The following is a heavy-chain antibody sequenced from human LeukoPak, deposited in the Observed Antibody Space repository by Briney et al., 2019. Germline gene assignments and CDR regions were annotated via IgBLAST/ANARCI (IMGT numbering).Heavy chain of an antibody. Sequence: GSLRLSCAASGFTFSSYAMSRVRQAPGKGLEWVSVISGSGGSTYYADSVKGRFTISRDNSKNTLYLQMNSLRAEDTAVYYCAKPWDDIVVVVAAAYFDYWGQGTLVTVSS. J-gene: IGHJ4*02. V-gene: IGHV3-23*01. CDR2: ISGSGGST. D-gene: IGHD2-15*01. CDR1: GFTFSSYA. CDR3: AKPWDDIVVVVAAAYFDY.